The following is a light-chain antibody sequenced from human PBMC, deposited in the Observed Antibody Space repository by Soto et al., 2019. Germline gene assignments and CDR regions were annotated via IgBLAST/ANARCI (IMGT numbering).Light chain of an antibody. V-gene: IGLV2-14*01. CDR2: DVI. CDR1: SSDVGGYNY. CDR3: SSFTSSTPTYV. Sequence: QSALTQPASVSGSPGQSITIPCTGSSSDVGGYNYVSRHQQHPGKAPKLIIYDVIHRPSGVSSRFSGSRSGNTASLIISGLQAEDEADYYCSSFTSSTPTYVFGSGTKLTVL. J-gene: IGLJ1*01.